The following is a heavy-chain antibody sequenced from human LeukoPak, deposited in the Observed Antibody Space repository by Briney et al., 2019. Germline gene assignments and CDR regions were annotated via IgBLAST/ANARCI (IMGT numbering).Heavy chain of an antibody. D-gene: IGHD6-13*01. Sequence: ASGKVSCKASGYTFTGYYMHWVRQAPGQGLEWMGWINPNSGGTNYAQKFQGRVTMTRDTSISTAYMELSRLRSDDTAVYYCARGKSSSWYEAVAGDYWGQGTLVTVSS. CDR2: INPNSGGT. J-gene: IGHJ4*02. CDR3: ARGKSSSWYEAVAGDY. V-gene: IGHV1-2*02. CDR1: GYTFTGYY.